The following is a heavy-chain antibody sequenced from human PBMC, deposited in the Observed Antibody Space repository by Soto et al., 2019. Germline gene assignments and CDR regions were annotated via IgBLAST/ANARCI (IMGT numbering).Heavy chain of an antibody. Sequence: SETLSLTCAVSGYSISSGYYWGWIRQPPGKGLELIGSIYHSGSTYYNPSLKSRVTISVDTSKNQFSLKLSSVTAADTAVYYCASGLLGYYYYGMDVWGQGTTVTVSS. J-gene: IGHJ6*02. V-gene: IGHV4-38-2*01. CDR3: ASGLLGYYYYGMDV. CDR1: GYSISSGYY. D-gene: IGHD6-19*01. CDR2: IYHSGST.